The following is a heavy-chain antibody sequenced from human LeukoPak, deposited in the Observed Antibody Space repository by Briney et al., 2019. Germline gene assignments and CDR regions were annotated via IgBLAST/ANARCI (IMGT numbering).Heavy chain of an antibody. Sequence: ASVKVSCKASGYTFTGYYMHWVRQAPGQGLEWMGWINPNSGGTNYAQKFQGRVTMTRDTSISTAYMELSSLRSEDTAVYYCASGKDYDSSGYFTDAFDIWGQGTMVTVSS. J-gene: IGHJ3*02. V-gene: IGHV1-2*02. CDR1: GYTFTGYY. CDR2: INPNSGGT. CDR3: ASGKDYDSSGYFTDAFDI. D-gene: IGHD3-22*01.